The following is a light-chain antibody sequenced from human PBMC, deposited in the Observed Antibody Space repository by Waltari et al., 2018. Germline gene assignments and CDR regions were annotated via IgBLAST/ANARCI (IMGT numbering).Light chain of an antibody. CDR3: SAWDSNLSAWL. J-gene: IGLJ3*02. Sequence: SYVLTQPPSVSVAPGETARIPCGGNNIGGKSVHWYQQRPGQAPVLVIYSDRDRPSGISERFSASRSGNTASLTITGLQPEDEADYYCSAWDSNLSAWLFGGGTKLTVL. CDR2: SDR. CDR1: NIGGKS. V-gene: IGLV3-21*01.